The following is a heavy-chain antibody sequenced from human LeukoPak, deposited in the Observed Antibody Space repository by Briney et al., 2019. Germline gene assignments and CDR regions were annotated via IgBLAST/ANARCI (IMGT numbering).Heavy chain of an antibody. D-gene: IGHD2/OR15-2a*01. J-gene: IGHJ6*02. CDR1: GYTFTFYY. V-gene: IGHV1-2*02. CDR3: ASAILIAHIYYGMDV. CDR2: INPNSGGT. Sequence: ASGKVSCSASGYTFTFYYMHWVRQAPGQGLEWMGWINPNSGGTNFAQKFQGRVTMTRETSISTTYMELSRLRSDDTAVYYCASAILIAHIYYGMDVWGQGTTVTVP.